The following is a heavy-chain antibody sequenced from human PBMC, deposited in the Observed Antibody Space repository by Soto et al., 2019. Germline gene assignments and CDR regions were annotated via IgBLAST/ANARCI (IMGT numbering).Heavy chain of an antibody. Sequence: GSLRLSCAASGFTFSSYGMHWVRQAPGKGLEWVAVISYDGSNKYYADSVKGRFTISRDNSKNTLYLQMNSLRAEDTAVYYCAKAPDYDILPGYYTGNWFDPWGQGTLVTVSS. J-gene: IGHJ5*02. CDR2: ISYDGSNK. D-gene: IGHD3-9*01. CDR1: GFTFSSYG. V-gene: IGHV3-30*18. CDR3: AKAPDYDILPGYYTGNWFDP.